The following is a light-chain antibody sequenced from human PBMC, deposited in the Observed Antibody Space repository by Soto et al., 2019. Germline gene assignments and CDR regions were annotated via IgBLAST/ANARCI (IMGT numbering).Light chain of an antibody. CDR2: EDN. J-gene: IGLJ3*02. V-gene: IGLV6-57*01. Sequence: NFMLTQPHSVSESPGKTVIISCTRRSGSIASNYVQWYQQRPGSSPTTVIYEDNQRPSGGPDRFSGSIDSSSNSASLTISGLETEDVADYFCQSYDATNQVFGGGTKLTVL. CDR1: SGSIASNY. CDR3: QSYDATNQV.